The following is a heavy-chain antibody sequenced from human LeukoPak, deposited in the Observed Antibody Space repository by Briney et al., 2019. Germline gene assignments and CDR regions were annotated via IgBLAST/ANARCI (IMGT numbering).Heavy chain of an antibody. CDR2: IRAYNGNT. CDR1: GFTFINYG. D-gene: IGHD3-10*01. V-gene: IGHV1-18*01. J-gene: IGHJ6*02. CDR3: ARGVRDGMDV. Sequence: ASVKVSCKASGFTFINYGPTWVRQAPGQGLEWMGWIRAYNGNTNYAQKLQGRVTMTTDTSTTTAYMELTSLRSDDTAVYYCARGVRDGMDVWGQGTTVTVSS.